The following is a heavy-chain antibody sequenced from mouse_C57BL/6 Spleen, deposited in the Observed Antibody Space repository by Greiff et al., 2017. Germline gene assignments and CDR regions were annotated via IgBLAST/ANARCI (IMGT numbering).Heavy chain of an antibody. CDR1: GYAFSSSW. D-gene: IGHD1-1*01. CDR3: ASTVVATDYFDY. CDR2: IYPGDGDT. J-gene: IGHJ2*01. Sequence: VQLQQSGPELVKPGASVKISCKASGYAFSSSWMNWVKQRPGKGLEWIGQIYPGDGDTNYNGKFKGKATLTADKSSSTAYMQLSSLTSEDSAVYFCASTVVATDYFDYWGQGTTLTVSS. V-gene: IGHV1-82*01.